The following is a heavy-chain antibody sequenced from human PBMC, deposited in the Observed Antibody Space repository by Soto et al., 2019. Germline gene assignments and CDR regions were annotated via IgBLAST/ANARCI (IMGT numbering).Heavy chain of an antibody. CDR3: AKDSSYYYGSGSYRV. V-gene: IGHV3-9*01. Sequence: EVQLVESGGGLVQPGRSLRLSCAASGFTFDDYAMHWVRQAPGKGLEWVSGIRWNSGSIGYADSVKGRFTISRDNAKNSLYLQMNSLRAEDTALYYCAKDSSYYYGSGSYRVWGQGTLVTVSS. CDR2: IRWNSGSI. D-gene: IGHD3-10*01. J-gene: IGHJ4*02. CDR1: GFTFDDYA.